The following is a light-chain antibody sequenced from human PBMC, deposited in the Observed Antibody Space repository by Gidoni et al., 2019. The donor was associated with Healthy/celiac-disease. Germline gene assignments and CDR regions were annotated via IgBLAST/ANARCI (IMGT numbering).Light chain of an antibody. CDR1: SSDVGNYNY. Sequence: QSALTQPASVSGSPGQSITISCTGRSSDVGNYNYVSWYQQHPGKAPKLVIYDVSNRPSGVSNRFSGSKSGYTASLTISGLQAEDEADYYCSSYTRSNTWVFGGGTKLTVL. CDR3: SSYTRSNTWV. V-gene: IGLV2-14*03. CDR2: DVS. J-gene: IGLJ3*02.